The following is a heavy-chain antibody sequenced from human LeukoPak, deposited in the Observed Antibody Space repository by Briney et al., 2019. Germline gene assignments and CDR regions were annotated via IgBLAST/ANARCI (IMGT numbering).Heavy chain of an antibody. CDR2: IGPKNGDT. CDR3: VRDHASSYDY. Sequence: ASVKVSCKASGGTFSSYAIGWVRQAPGQGLEWMGWIGPKNGDTHYAQKFQGRLTMTRDTSITTAFIELSRLTSDDTAVYYCVRDHASSYDYWGQGTLVTVSS. CDR1: GGTFSSYA. D-gene: IGHD1-26*01. V-gene: IGHV1-2*02. J-gene: IGHJ4*02.